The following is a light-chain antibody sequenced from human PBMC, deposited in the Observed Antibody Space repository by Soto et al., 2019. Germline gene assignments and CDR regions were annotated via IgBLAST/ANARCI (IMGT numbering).Light chain of an antibody. CDR3: QQYSGYPIT. V-gene: IGKV1-16*02. CDR1: QGDSNY. CDR2: AAS. Sequence: DIPMTQSPSSLSASIGDRVTITCRASQGDSNYLAWFQHKPGKAPKPLIFAASNLQSGVPSKFSGSGSGTDFTLTISILQPEDFAIYFCQQYSGYPITFGQGTRLEVK. J-gene: IGKJ5*01.